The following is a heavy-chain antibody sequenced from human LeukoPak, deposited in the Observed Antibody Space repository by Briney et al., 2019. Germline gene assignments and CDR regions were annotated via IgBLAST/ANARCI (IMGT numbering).Heavy chain of an antibody. V-gene: IGHV1-18*04. J-gene: IGHJ5*02. Sequence: GASVKVSCTASGYTFTGYYMHWVRQAPGQGLEWMGWISAYNGNTNYAQKLQGRVTMTTDTSTSTAYMELRSLRSDDTAVYYCARDPHNQYYYDSSGYYRPPGWFDPWGQGTLVTVSS. CDR2: ISAYNGNT. CDR3: ARDPHNQYYYDSSGYYRPPGWFDP. D-gene: IGHD3-22*01. CDR1: GYTFTGYY.